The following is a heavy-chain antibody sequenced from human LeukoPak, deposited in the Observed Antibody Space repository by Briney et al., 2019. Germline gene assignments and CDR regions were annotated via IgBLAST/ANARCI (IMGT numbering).Heavy chain of an antibody. J-gene: IGHJ4*02. CDR3: ATGDSSGYYYVRRPFDY. D-gene: IGHD3-22*01. CDR2: FDPEDGET. Sequence: ASVTVSCKVSGYTLTELSMHWVRQAPGKGLEWMGGFDPEDGETIYAQKFQGRVTMTEDTSTDTAYMELSSLRSEDTAVYYCATGDSSGYYYVRRPFDYWGQGTLVTVSS. CDR1: GYTLTELS. V-gene: IGHV1-24*01.